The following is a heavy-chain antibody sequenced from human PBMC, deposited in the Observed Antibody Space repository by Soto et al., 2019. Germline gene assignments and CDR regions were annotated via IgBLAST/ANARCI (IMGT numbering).Heavy chain of an antibody. CDR3: AKHLLMKYYYGSGSPTGGNWFDP. CDR2: ISGSGGST. J-gene: IGHJ5*02. D-gene: IGHD3-10*01. CDR1: GFTFSSYA. V-gene: IGHV3-23*01. Sequence: GGSLRLSRAASGFTFSSYAMNWVRQAPGKGLEWVSAISGSGGSTYYADSVKGRFTISRDNSKNTLYLQMNSLRAEDTAVYYCAKHLLMKYYYGSGSPTGGNWFDPWGQGTLVTVS.